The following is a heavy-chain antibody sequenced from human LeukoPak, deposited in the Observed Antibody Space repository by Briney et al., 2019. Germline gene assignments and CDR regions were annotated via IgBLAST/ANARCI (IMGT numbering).Heavy chain of an antibody. CDR1: GGSISSSSYY. CDR2: IYYSVST. J-gene: IGHJ6*02. Sequence: SETLSLTCTVSGGSISSSSYYWGWIRQPPGKGLEWTGSIYYSVSTYYNPSLKSRVTISVDTSKNQFSLKLSSVTAADTAVYYCASEYYDILTGSRYGMDVWGQGTTVTVSS. CDR3: ASEYYDILTGSRYGMDV. D-gene: IGHD3-9*01. V-gene: IGHV4-39*01.